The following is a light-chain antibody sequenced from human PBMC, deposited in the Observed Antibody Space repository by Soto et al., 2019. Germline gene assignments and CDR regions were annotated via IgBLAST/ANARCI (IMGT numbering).Light chain of an antibody. J-gene: IGKJ5*01. CDR3: QQYNNWPPIT. CDR2: KSS. Sequence: DIQMTQSPSTLSGSVGDRVTITCRARQTISSWLAWYQQKPGKAPKLLIYKSSTLKSGVPSRFSGSGSGTEFTLTIRSLQSEDFAVYYCQQYNNWPPITFGQGTRLE. CDR1: QTISSW. V-gene: IGKV1-5*03.